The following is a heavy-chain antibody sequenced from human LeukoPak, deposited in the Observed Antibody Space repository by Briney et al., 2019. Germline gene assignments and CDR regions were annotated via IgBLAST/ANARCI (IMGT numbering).Heavy chain of an antibody. V-gene: IGHV3-30*02. J-gene: IGHJ4*02. CDR2: IRYDGSNK. D-gene: IGHD2-2*01. Sequence: GGSLRLSCAASGFTFSSSGMHWVRQAPGKGLEWVTFIRYDGSNKYYADSVKGRFTISRDNSKNTLYLQMNSLRAEDTAVYYCASYCSSTSCYPLDYWGQGTLVTVSS. CDR1: GFTFSSSG. CDR3: ASYCSSTSCYPLDY.